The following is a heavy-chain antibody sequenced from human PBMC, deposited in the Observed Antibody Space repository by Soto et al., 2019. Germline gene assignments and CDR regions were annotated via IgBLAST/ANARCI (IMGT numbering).Heavy chain of an antibody. CDR1: GGSISSGGYY. CDR3: ASDRVSRGYSYGFYY. V-gene: IGHV4-31*03. J-gene: IGHJ4*02. CDR2: IYYSGST. D-gene: IGHD5-18*01. Sequence: PSETLSLTCTVSGGSISSGGYYWSWIRQHPGKGLEWIGYIYYSGSTYYNPSLKSRVTISVDTSKNQFSLKLSSVTAADTAVYYCASDRVSRGYSYGFYYWGQGTLVTV.